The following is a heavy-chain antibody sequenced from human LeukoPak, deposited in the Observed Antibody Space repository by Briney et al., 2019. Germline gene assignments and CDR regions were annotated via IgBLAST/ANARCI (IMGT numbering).Heavy chain of an antibody. CDR2: INHSEST. V-gene: IGHV4-34*01. CDR3: ASQEMATKRDY. Sequence: SETLSLTCAVYGGSFSGYYWSWIRQPPGKGLEWIGEINHSESTNYNPSLKSRVTISVDTSKNQFSLKLSSVTAADTAVYYCASQEMATKRDYWGQGTLVTVSS. CDR1: GGSFSGYY. D-gene: IGHD5-24*01. J-gene: IGHJ4*02.